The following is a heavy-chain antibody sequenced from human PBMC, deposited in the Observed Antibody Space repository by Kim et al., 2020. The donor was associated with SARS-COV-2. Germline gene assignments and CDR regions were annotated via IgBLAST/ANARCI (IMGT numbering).Heavy chain of an antibody. CDR1: GFTFSSYA. CDR2: ISYDGSNK. D-gene: IGHD5-12*01. CDR3: ARVRKSRYGYNTPYYYY. J-gene: IGHJ6*01. Sequence: GGSLRLSCAASGFTFSSYAMHWVRQAPGKGLEWVAVISYDGSNKYYADSVKGRFTISRDNSKNTLYLQMNSLRAEDTAVYYCARVRKSRYGYNTPYYYY. V-gene: IGHV3-30*04.